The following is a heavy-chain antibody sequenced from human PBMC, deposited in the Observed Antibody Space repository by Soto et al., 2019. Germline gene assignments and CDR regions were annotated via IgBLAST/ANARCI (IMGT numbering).Heavy chain of an antibody. CDR1: GVSISSYY. Sequence: SETLSLTCTVSGVSISSYYWSWIRQPPEKGLEWIGYIYYSGSTNYNPSLKSRVTISVDTSKDQFSLKLSSVTAADTAVYYCARSRGGYFDYWGQGTLVTVSS. J-gene: IGHJ4*02. CDR3: ARSRGGYFDY. V-gene: IGHV4-59*01. D-gene: IGHD3-22*01. CDR2: IYYSGST.